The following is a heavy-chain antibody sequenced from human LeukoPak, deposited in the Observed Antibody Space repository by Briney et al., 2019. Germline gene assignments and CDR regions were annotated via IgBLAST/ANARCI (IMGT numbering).Heavy chain of an antibody. CDR2: ISYDGSNK. V-gene: IGHV3-30*18. CDR1: GFTFSSYG. Sequence: PGGSLRLSCAASGFTFSSYGMHWVRQAPGKGLEWVAVISYDGSNKYYADSVKGRFTISRDNSKNTLYLQMNSLRAEDTAVYYCAKGVYSSGPKVVYFQHWGQGTLVTVSS. J-gene: IGHJ1*01. CDR3: AKGVYSSGPKVVYFQH. D-gene: IGHD6-19*01.